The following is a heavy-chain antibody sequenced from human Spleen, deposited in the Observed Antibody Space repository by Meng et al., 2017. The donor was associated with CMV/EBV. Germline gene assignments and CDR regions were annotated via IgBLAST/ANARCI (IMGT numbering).Heavy chain of an antibody. CDR2: IHYSGST. Sequence: QVHVQQWGAVLLKPSETLSLTRTVYGGSISSGTYYWGWIRQLPGKGLEWIAYIHYSGSTYYSPSLKSRVTISVDTSRNQLSLKLSSMTAADTAVYYCARYVFDSSSLYSNWFDPWGQGTLVTVSS. CDR3: ARYVFDSSSLYSNWFDP. D-gene: IGHD3-22*01. J-gene: IGHJ5*02. CDR1: GGSISSGTYY. V-gene: IGHV4-31*03.